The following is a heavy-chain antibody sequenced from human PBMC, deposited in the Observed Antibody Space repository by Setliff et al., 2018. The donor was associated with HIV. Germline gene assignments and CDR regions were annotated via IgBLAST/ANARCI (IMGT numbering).Heavy chain of an antibody. J-gene: IGHJ6*03. V-gene: IGHV4-34*01. D-gene: IGHD3-3*01. Sequence: SETLSLTCAVYGGSFSGYYWSWIRQPPGKGLEWIGEINHSGSTNYNPSLKSRVTISVDTSKKQVSLKLNSVTAADTAVYYCARGLSIFGVATPGFYSFMDVWGKGTTVTVSS. CDR1: GGSFSGYY. CDR3: ARGLSIFGVATPGFYSFMDV. CDR2: INHSGST.